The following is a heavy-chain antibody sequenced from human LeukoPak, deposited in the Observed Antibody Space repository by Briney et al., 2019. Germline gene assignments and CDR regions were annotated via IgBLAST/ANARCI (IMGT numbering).Heavy chain of an antibody. CDR3: ARSDSEQWLISGAFDI. CDR1: GCTVRSNY. Sequence: PGGSLRLSWAASGCTVRSNYVSWVRQAPGKGLEWVSVIYSGGSTYYADSVKGRFTLSRDNSKNTVYLQMNSLRAEDTAVYYCARSDSEQWLISGAFDIWGQWTMVTVSS. V-gene: IGHV3-53*01. CDR2: IYSGGST. J-gene: IGHJ3*02. D-gene: IGHD6-19*01.